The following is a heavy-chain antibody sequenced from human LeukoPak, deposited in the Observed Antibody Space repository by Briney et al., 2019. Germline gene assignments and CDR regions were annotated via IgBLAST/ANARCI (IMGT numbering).Heavy chain of an antibody. V-gene: IGHV4-4*07. D-gene: IGHD3-3*01. CDR2: IYTSGST. CDR3: ARDNNGLYFGVRGFDI. Sequence: SETLSLTCSVSGGSMNTHYWNWIRQPAGKGLEWIGRIYTSGSTNHNPSLKSRVIMSLDTSMSQFSLSLGSVTAADTAVYYCARDNNGLYFGVRGFDIWGQGKMVIVSS. CDR1: GGSMNTHY. J-gene: IGHJ3*02.